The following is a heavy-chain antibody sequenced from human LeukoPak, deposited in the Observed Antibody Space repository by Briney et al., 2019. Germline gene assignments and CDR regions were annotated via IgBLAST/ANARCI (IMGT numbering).Heavy chain of an antibody. CDR3: ARDRISYSSSSWGFDY. D-gene: IGHD6-6*01. CDR1: GGSISSGGYY. J-gene: IGHJ4*02. Sequence: PSETLSLTCTVSGGSISSGGYYWSWIRQPAGKGLEWIGRIYTSGSTNYNPSLKSRVTMSVDTSKNQFSLKLSSVTAADTAVYYCARDRISYSSSSWGFDYWGQGTLVTVSS. CDR2: IYTSGST. V-gene: IGHV4-61*02.